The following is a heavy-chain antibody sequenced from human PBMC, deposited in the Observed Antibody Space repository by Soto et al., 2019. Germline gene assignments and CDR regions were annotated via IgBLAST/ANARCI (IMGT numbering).Heavy chain of an antibody. CDR2: ISPWKGNT. Sequence: QVQLVQSGAEVKKPGASVKVSCKASGYNFMPYGVNWVRQAPGQGLEWMGWISPWKGNTNYAQSFQGRVTMTTDTHTSTAYMELRSLTSDDTAVYYCARDLDPSGSYYTDYWGPGTLVTVSS. J-gene: IGHJ4*02. D-gene: IGHD3-10*01. CDR3: ARDLDPSGSYYTDY. V-gene: IGHV1-18*04. CDR1: GYNFMPYG.